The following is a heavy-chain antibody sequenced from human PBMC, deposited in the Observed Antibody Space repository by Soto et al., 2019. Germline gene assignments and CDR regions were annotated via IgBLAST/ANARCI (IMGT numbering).Heavy chain of an antibody. D-gene: IGHD4-17*01. J-gene: IGHJ5*02. CDR2: MNPNSGNT. CDR1: GYTFTSYD. V-gene: IGHV1-8*01. CDR3: ARGAPYGDYVRHNLFDP. Sequence: ASVKVSCKASGYTFTSYDINWVRQATGQGLEWMGWMNPNSGNTGYAQKFQGRVTMTRNTSISTAYMELSSLRSEDTAVYYCARGAPYGDYVRHNLFDPWGQGTLVTVSS.